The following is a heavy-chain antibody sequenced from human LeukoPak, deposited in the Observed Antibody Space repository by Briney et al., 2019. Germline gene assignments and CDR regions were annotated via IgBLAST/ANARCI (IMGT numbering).Heavy chain of an antibody. CDR3: ARHPPGGLSYYFGN. CDR1: GGSISSYY. D-gene: IGHD3-16*01. CDR2: THYSGST. V-gene: IGHV4-59*08. Sequence: SETLSLTCTVSGGSISSYYWSWIRQPPGKGLEWIGYTHYSGSTKYNPSLKSRVTISVDTSKNQFSLRLRSVTAADTAMYYCARHPPGGLSYYFGNWGQGTLVTVSS. J-gene: IGHJ4*02.